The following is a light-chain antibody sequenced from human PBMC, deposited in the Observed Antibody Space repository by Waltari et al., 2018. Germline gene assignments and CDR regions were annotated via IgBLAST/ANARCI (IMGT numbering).Light chain of an antibody. V-gene: IGKV1-27*01. J-gene: IGKJ1*01. CDR1: QGISNY. Sequence: DIQMTQSPSSLSASVGDRVTITCRASQGISNYLAWYQQKPGNAPKLLIHAASILQSGVPSRFSGSGFGTDFTLTISSLQPEDAATYYCQKYNSVLLEPWTFGPGTRVEIK. CDR2: AAS. CDR3: QKYNSVLLEPWT.